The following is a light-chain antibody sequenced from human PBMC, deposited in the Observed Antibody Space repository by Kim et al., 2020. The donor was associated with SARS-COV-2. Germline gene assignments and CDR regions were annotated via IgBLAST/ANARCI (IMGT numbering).Light chain of an antibody. CDR3: QSADSSGTSWV. CDR1: ALPKQY. J-gene: IGLJ3*02. Sequence: SYELTQPPSVSVSPGQTARITCSGEALPKQYAYWYQQKPGQAPVLVIYKDSERPSGIPERFSGSSSGTTVTLTISGVQAEDEADYYCQSADSSGTSWVFGGGTQLTVL. CDR2: KDS. V-gene: IGLV3-25*03.